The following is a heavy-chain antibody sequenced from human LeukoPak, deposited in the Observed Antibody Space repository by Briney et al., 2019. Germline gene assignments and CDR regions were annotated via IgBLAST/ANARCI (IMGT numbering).Heavy chain of an antibody. D-gene: IGHD3-22*01. CDR1: GFTFDDYA. J-gene: IGHJ4*02. CDR3: AKSSVAYYYDSSWPSSKLGHSYYFDY. V-gene: IGHV3-9*01. CDR2: ISWNSGSI. Sequence: GGSLRLSCAASGFTFDDYAMHWVRQAPGKGLEWVSGISWNSGSIGYADSVKGRFTISRDNAKNSLYLQMNSLRAEDTALYYCAKSSVAYYYDSSWPSSKLGHSYYFDYWGQGTLVTVSS.